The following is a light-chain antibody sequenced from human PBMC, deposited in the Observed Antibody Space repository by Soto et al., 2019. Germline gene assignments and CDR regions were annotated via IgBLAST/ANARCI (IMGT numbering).Light chain of an antibody. J-gene: IGKJ1*01. Sequence: DIQMTQSPSSLSASIGDRLTITCRASQSISIYLNWYQQKPGKAPRLLIYAATSLQSGAPSRVSGGGSGADFTLTVSSLQPEDFATYYCQQSYSIPHTFGQGTKVEIK. CDR2: AAT. V-gene: IGKV1-39*01. CDR1: QSISIY. CDR3: QQSYSIPHT.